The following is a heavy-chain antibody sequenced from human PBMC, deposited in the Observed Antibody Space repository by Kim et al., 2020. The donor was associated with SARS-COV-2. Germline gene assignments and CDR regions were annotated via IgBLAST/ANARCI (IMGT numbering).Heavy chain of an antibody. CDR3: AAAPREGVGELSLSYYGMDV. D-gene: IGHD3-16*02. V-gene: IGHV1-58*02. CDR1: GFTFTSSA. Sequence: SVKVSCKASGFTFTSSAMQWVRQARGQRLEWIGWIVVGSGNTNYAQKFQERVTITRDMSTSTAYMELSSLRSEDTAVYYCAAAPREGVGELSLSYYGMDVWGQGTTVTVSS. J-gene: IGHJ6*02. CDR2: IVVGSGNT.